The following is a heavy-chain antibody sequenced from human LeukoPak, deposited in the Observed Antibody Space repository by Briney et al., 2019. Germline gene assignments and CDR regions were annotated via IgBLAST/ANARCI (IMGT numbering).Heavy chain of an antibody. Sequence: GGSLRLSCAASGFTFSSNWMSWVSQAPGKGLEWVANIKQDGSEKYYVDSVKSRFTISRDNAKNSLYLQMDSLRAEDTAVYYCARDLGRGRSSSITDYWGQGTLVTVSS. D-gene: IGHD6-6*01. CDR3: ARDLGRGRSSSITDY. CDR2: IKQDGSEK. J-gene: IGHJ4*02. V-gene: IGHV3-7*01. CDR1: GFTFSSNW.